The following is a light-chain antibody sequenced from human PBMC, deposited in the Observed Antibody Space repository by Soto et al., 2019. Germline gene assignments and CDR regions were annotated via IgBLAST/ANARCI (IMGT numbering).Light chain of an antibody. CDR1: QSISKY. V-gene: IGKV1-39*01. CDR2: ATS. Sequence: DIQMTQSPFSLSASVGDRVTITCRASQSISKYLSWFQQKPGKAPKLLIYATSSLQSGVPSRFSGSGSGTDFTLTISSLQPEDFATYYCQQSDSTPPWTFGQGTKVEIK. CDR3: QQSDSTPPWT. J-gene: IGKJ1*01.